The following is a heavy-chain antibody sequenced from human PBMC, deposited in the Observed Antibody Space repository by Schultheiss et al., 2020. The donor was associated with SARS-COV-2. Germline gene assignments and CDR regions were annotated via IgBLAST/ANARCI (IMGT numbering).Heavy chain of an antibody. J-gene: IGHJ2*01. Sequence: GGSLRLSCAASGFTFSSYWMHWVRQAPGKGLVWVSRIDIDGSSISYADSVKGRFTISRDNAKTTVFLQMNSLRAEDTAVYYCARGGGRYWYFDLWGRGTLVTVSS. V-gene: IGHV3-74*01. CDR1: GFTFSSYW. D-gene: IGHD1-26*01. CDR3: ARGGGRYWYFDL. CDR2: IDIDGSSI.